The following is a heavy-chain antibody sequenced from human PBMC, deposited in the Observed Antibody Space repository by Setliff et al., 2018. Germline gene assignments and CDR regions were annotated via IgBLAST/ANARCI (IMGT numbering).Heavy chain of an antibody. CDR2: IRHDESDI. CDR3: AKTHWDTWIRGAFDI. Sequence: GGSLRLSCAASGFTFRGFAMHWVRQAPGKGPEWVAFIRHDESDIYYTNSVKGRFTVSRDNSKNTLYLQMNSLRAEDTAVYYCAKTHWDTWIRGAFDIWGQGTKVTVSS. V-gene: IGHV3-30*02. J-gene: IGHJ3*02. D-gene: IGHD3-10*01. CDR1: GFTFRGFA.